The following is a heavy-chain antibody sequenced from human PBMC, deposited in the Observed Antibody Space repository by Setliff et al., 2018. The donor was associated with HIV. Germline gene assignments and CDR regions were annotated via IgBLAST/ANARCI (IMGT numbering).Heavy chain of an antibody. CDR3: ARDRGDGYEPDASAFDI. CDR2: ISSSGNTV. J-gene: IGHJ3*02. CDR1: GITVSGIY. Sequence: PGGSLRLSCVASGITVSGIYMTWVRQAPGKGLEWVSVISSSGNTVFYADSVKGRFTISRDNAKNSLYLQMNSLSTEDTAVYYCARDRGDGYEPDASAFDIWGQGTMVTVSS. D-gene: IGHD5-12*01. V-gene: IGHV3-11*04.